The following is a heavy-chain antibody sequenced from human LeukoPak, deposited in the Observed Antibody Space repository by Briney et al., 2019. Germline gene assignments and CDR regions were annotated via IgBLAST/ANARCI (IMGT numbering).Heavy chain of an antibody. D-gene: IGHD3-10*01. CDR1: GFTFSSYA. CDR3: ARDITMVRGVQHGMDV. J-gene: IGHJ6*02. V-gene: IGHV3-23*01. CDR2: ISGSGGST. Sequence: GGSLRLSCAASGFTFSSYAMSWVRQAPGKGLEWVSAISGSGGSTYYADSVKGRFTISRDNSKNTLYLQMNSLRAGDTAVYYCARDITMVRGVQHGMDVWGQGTTVTVSS.